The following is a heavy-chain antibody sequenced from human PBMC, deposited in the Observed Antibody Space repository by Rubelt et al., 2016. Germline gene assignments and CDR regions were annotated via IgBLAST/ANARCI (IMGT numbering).Heavy chain of an antibody. Sequence: QVQLQESGPGLVKPSQTLSLTCTVSGGSISSGGYYWSWIRQHPGKGLEWIGYIYYSGSTYYNPSLKSRVTISVDTSKNQFSLKLSAVTAADTAVYYCARHKGVYYYYYMDVWGKGTTVTVSS. D-gene: IGHD3-16*01. V-gene: IGHV4-31*03. CDR1: GGSISSGGYY. J-gene: IGHJ6*03. CDR2: IYYSGST. CDR3: ARHKGVYYYYYMDV.